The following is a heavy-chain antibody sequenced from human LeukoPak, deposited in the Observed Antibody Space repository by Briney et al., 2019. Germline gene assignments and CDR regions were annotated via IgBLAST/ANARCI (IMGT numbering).Heavy chain of an antibody. D-gene: IGHD4-17*01. CDR3: ARAPGTTLHYGGLDV. V-gene: IGHV3-53*01. CDR1: GFTVIGNY. J-gene: IGHJ6*02. Sequence: GGSLRLSCAASGFTVIGNYMSWVRQPPGKGLEWVSVIYSGGNTYYADFVKGRFTISRDNSKNTLYLQMSYLRVEDTAVYYCARAPGTTLHYGGLDVWGQGTTVTVSS. CDR2: IYSGGNT.